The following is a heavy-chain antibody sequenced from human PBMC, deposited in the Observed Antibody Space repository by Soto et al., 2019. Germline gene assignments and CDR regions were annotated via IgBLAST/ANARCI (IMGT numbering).Heavy chain of an antibody. CDR3: ARVPGVRFLEWLPTRNGLFYYYGMDV. D-gene: IGHD3-3*01. V-gene: IGHV4-34*01. CDR2: INHSGST. CDR1: GGSFSGYY. J-gene: IGHJ6*02. Sequence: SETLSLTCAVYGGSFSGYYWSWIRQPPGKGLEWIGEINHSGSTNYNPSLKSRVTISVDTSKNQFSLKLSSVTAADTAVYYCARVPGVRFLEWLPTRNGLFYYYGMDVWGQGTTVTVSS.